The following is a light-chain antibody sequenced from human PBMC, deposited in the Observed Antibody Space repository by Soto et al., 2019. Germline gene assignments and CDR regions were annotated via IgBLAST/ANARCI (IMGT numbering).Light chain of an antibody. CDR2: DVS. V-gene: IGLV2-11*01. CDR3: CSYAGSYTWV. CDR1: SSDVGGYNY. J-gene: IGLJ1*01. Sequence: QSALTQPRSVSGSPGQSVTISCTGTSSDVGGYNYVSWYQQHPGQAPKLMIYDVSKRPSGVPDRFYGSKSGNTASLTISGLQAADEADYYCCSYAGSYTWVFGTGTKLTVL.